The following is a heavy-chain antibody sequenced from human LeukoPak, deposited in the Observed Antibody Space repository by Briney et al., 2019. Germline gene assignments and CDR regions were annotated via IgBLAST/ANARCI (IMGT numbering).Heavy chain of an antibody. CDR2: ISYDGSNK. CDR3: AKGRGSYLNDAFDI. D-gene: IGHD1-26*01. CDR1: GFTFSSYG. Sequence: GGSLRLSCAASGFTFSSYGMHWVRQAPGKGLEWVAVISYDGSNKYYADSVKGRFTISRDNSKNTLYLQMNSLRAGDTAVYYCAKGRGSYLNDAFDIWGQGTMVTVSS. V-gene: IGHV3-30*18. J-gene: IGHJ3*02.